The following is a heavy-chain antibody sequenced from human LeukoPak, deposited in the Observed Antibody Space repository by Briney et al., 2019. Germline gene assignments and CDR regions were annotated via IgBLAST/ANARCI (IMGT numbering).Heavy chain of an antibody. CDR3: ARAVDDFWSGYLDY. D-gene: IGHD3-3*01. CDR2: IYYSGST. Sequence: SETLSLTCTVSGGSISSYYWSWIRQPPGKGLEWIGYIYYSGSTNYNPSLKSRVTISVDTSKNQFSPKLSSVTAADTAVYYCARAVDDFWSGYLDYWGQGTLVTVSS. J-gene: IGHJ4*02. V-gene: IGHV4-59*01. CDR1: GGSISSYY.